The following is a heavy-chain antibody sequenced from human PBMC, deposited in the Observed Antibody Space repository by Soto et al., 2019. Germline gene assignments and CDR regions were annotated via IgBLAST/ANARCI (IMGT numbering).Heavy chain of an antibody. V-gene: IGHV1-69*08. CDR3: ARELPYSSSWYVKVTDFDY. J-gene: IGHJ4*02. CDR1: GGTFSSYT. Sequence: QVQLVQSGAEVKKPGSSVKVSCKASGGTFSSYTISWVRQAPGQGLEWMGRIIPILGIANYAQKLQGRVTITAGTCTSTAYRELSSLRYEDTAVYYCARELPYSSSWYVKVTDFDYWGQGTLVTVSS. D-gene: IGHD6-13*01. CDR2: IIPILGIA.